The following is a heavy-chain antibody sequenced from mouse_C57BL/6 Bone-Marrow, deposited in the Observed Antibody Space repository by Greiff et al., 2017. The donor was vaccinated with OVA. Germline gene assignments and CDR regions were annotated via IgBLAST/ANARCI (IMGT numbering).Heavy chain of an antibody. CDR3: ARNPFPAMDY. V-gene: IGHV2-2*01. CDR2: IWSGGST. J-gene: IGHJ4*01. Sequence: QVQLKESGPGLVQPSQSLSITCTVSGFSLTSYGVHWVRQSPGKGLEWLGVIWSGGSTDYNAAFISRLSISKDNSKSQVFFKMNSLQADDTAIYYCARNPFPAMDYWGQGTSVTVSS. CDR1: GFSLTSYG.